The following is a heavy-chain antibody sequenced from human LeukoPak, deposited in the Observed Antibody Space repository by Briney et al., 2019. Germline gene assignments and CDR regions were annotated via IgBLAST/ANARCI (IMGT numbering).Heavy chain of an antibody. J-gene: IGHJ4*02. CDR2: ISSSSSYI. CDR1: GFTFSSYS. CDR3: AKKVLYSYGYVDY. V-gene: IGHV3-21*01. D-gene: IGHD5-18*01. Sequence: GGSLRLSCAASGFTFSSYSMNWVRQAPGKGLEWVSSISSSSSYIYYADSVRGRFTISRDNAKNSLYLQMNSLRAEDTAVYYCAKKVLYSYGYVDYWGQGALVTVSS.